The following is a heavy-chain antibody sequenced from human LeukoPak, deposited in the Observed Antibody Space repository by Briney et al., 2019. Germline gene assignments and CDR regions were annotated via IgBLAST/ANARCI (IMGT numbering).Heavy chain of an antibody. CDR3: ARLDMVRGADSYYYYYMDV. Sequence: SETLSLTCTVSGGSISSYYWSWIRQPAGKGLEWIGRIYTSGSTNYNPSLKSRVTMSVDTSKNQFSLKLSSVTAADTAVYYCARLDMVRGADSYYYYYMDVWGKGTTVTISS. J-gene: IGHJ6*03. CDR2: IYTSGST. V-gene: IGHV4-4*07. D-gene: IGHD3-10*01. CDR1: GGSISSYY.